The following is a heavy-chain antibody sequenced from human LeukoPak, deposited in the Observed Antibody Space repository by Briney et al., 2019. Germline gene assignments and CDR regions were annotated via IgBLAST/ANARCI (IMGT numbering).Heavy chain of an antibody. CDR3: ARGHSYSSGWSPGDY. Sequence: GASVKLSCKASGSTFTSYGISWVRQAPGQGLEWMGWISAYNGNTNYAQKLQGRVTMTTDTSTSTDYMELRSLRSDDTAVYYFARGHSYSSGWSPGDYWGQGTLVTVSS. D-gene: IGHD6-19*01. CDR2: ISAYNGNT. CDR1: GSTFTSYG. V-gene: IGHV1-18*01. J-gene: IGHJ4*02.